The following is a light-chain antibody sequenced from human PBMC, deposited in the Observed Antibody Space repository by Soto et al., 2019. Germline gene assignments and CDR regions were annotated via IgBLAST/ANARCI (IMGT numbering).Light chain of an antibody. J-gene: IGKJ3*01. CDR3: QQYGGSPPFT. Sequence: EIVLTQSPGTLSLSPGERGTLSCRASQTFSSYLAWYQHKPGQAPRLLIYGASSRATGIPDRFSGSGSGTDFTLTISRLEPEDVAVYYCQQYGGSPPFTFGPGTKVDIK. CDR1: QTFSSY. CDR2: GAS. V-gene: IGKV3-20*01.